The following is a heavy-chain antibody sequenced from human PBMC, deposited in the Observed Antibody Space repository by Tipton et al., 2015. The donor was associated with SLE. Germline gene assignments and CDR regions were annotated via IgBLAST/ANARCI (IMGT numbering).Heavy chain of an antibody. CDR2: SNHSGST. CDR1: GGSFSGYY. Sequence: TLSLTCAVYGGSFSGYYCSWVRQPPGEGLEGVGESNHSGSTNYNPSLKSRVTISVDTSKNQFSLKLTSLTAADTAVYYCARGLYGDEPGYWGQGTLVTVSS. D-gene: IGHD4-17*01. CDR3: ARGLYGDEPGY. J-gene: IGHJ4*02. V-gene: IGHV4-34*01.